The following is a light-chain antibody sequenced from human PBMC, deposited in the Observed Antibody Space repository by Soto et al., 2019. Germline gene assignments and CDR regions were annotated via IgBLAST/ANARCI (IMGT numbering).Light chain of an antibody. CDR3: QQSYSTPIT. J-gene: IGKJ5*01. Sequence: DIQMTQSPSSLSASVGDRVTITCQASQDISNYLNWYQQKPGKAPKLLIYDASNLETGVPSRFSGSGSGTYFTLTISSLQPEDFATYYCQQSYSTPITFGQGTRLEIK. CDR1: QDISNY. CDR2: DAS. V-gene: IGKV1-39*01.